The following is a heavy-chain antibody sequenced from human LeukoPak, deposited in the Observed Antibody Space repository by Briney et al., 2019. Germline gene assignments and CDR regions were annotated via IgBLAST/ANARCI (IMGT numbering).Heavy chain of an antibody. CDR3: ARDSGPRLPRKVGWFDP. Sequence: SETLSLTCTVSGGSISSSSYYWGWTRQPPGKGLEWIGSIYYSGTTYYNPSLKSRVTISVDTSKNQFSLKLSSVTAADTAVYYCARDSGPRLPRKVGWFDPWGQGTLVTVSS. V-gene: IGHV4-39*07. CDR2: IYYSGTT. CDR1: GGSISSSSYY. J-gene: IGHJ5*02. D-gene: IGHD1-26*01.